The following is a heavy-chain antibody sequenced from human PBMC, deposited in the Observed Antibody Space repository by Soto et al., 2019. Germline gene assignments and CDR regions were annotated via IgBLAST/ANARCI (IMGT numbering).Heavy chain of an antibody. CDR2: IIPIFGTA. CDR3: ASIVVVVAATELDYYYGMDV. V-gene: IGHV1-69*13. CDR1: GGTLSSYA. Sequence: SLKVCCKASGGTLSSYAISWVRQAPGQGLEWMGGIIPIFGTANYAQKFQGRVTITADESTSTAYMELSSLRSEDTAVYYCASIVVVVAATELDYYYGMDVWGQGTTVTVSS. D-gene: IGHD2-15*01. J-gene: IGHJ6*02.